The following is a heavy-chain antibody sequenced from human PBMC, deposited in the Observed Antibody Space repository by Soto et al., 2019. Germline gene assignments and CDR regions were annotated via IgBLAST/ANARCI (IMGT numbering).Heavy chain of an antibody. CDR3: ARDSKEIPRPSRAARPDYYDGMDA. D-gene: IGHD6-6*01. Sequence: ASVKVSCKASGYTFTSCYMHWVRQAPGQGLEWMGIINPSGGSTSYAQKFQGRVTMTRDTSTSTVYMELSSLTSEDTAVYYCARDSKEIPRPSRAARPDYYDGMDAWGQGPTDTV. CDR2: INPSGGST. V-gene: IGHV1-46*01. CDR1: GYTFTSCY. J-gene: IGHJ6*02.